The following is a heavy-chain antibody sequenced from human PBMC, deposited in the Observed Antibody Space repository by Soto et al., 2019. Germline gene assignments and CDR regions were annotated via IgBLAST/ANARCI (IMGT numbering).Heavy chain of an antibody. CDR3: ARGWLRDSSGGPPWYFQH. CDR2: INPSGGST. V-gene: IGHV1-46*01. D-gene: IGHD6-25*01. J-gene: IGHJ1*01. CDR1: GYTFTSYY. Sequence: ASVKVSCKASGYTFTSYYMHWVRQAPGQGLEWMGIINPSGGSTSYAHKFQGRVTMTRDTSTSTVYMELSSLRSEDTAVYYCARGWLRDSSGGPPWYFQHWGQGTLVTVSS.